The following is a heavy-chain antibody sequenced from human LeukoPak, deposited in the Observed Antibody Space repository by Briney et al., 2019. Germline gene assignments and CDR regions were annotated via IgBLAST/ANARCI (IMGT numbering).Heavy chain of an antibody. J-gene: IGHJ4*02. Sequence: HGGSLRLSCAASEFTFSSYAMSRVRQAPGKGLDWVSTISGSGGITYYADSVKGRFTISRDNSKNTLYLQMNSLRAEDTAVYYCAKSGAVVVSATSGWGQGTLVTVSS. CDR1: EFTFSSYA. CDR2: ISGSGGIT. D-gene: IGHD2-15*01. CDR3: AKSGAVVVSATSG. V-gene: IGHV3-23*01.